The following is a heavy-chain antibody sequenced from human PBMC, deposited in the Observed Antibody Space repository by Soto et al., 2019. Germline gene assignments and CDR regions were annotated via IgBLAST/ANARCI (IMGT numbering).Heavy chain of an antibody. V-gene: IGHV1-69*06. CDR1: GGTFSSYA. D-gene: IGHD7-27*01. Sequence: QVQLVQSGAEVKKPGSSVKVSCKASGGTFSSYAISWVRQAPGQGLEWMGGIIPIFGTADYAQKFQGRVTITADKSTSTAYMELSSLRSEDTAVYYCARELTGTLTNSVFDYWGQGTLVTVSS. CDR3: ARELTGTLTNSVFDY. CDR2: IIPIFGTA. J-gene: IGHJ4*02.